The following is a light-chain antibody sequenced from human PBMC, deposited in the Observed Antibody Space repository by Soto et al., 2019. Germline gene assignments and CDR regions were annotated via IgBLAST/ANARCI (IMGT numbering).Light chain of an antibody. Sequence: QSALTQPPSASGSPGQSVPISCTGTSSDVGGYNYVSWYQQHPGKAPKLMLYEVSKRPSGVPDRFSGSKSGNTASLTVSGLQAEDEADYYCSSYAGSNNVVFGGGTKVTVL. J-gene: IGLJ2*01. CDR1: SSDVGGYNY. V-gene: IGLV2-8*01. CDR2: EVS. CDR3: SSYAGSNNVV.